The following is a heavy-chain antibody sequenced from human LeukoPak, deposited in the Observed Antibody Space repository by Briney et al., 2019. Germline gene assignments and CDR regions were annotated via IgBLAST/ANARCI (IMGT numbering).Heavy chain of an antibody. CDR2: IYWDDDK. D-gene: IGHD6-19*01. V-gene: IGHV2-5*02. J-gene: IGHJ3*02. Sequence: SGPTLVKPTQTLTLTCTFSGFSLSTSGVGVGWIRQPPGKALEWLALIYWDDDKRYSPSLKSRLTITKDTSENQVVLTMTNMDPVDTATYYCARRDSCGWYKDAFDIWGQGTMVTVSS. CDR1: GFSLSTSGVG. CDR3: ARRDSCGWYKDAFDI.